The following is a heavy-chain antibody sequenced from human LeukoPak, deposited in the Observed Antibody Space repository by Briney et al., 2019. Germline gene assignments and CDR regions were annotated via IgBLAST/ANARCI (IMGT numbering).Heavy chain of an antibody. CDR2: ISGSGGST. V-gene: IGHV3-23*01. CDR1: GFTFSSYA. Sequence: GGSLRLSCAVSGFTFSSYAMSWVRQAPGKRLEWVSSISGSGGSTYYADSVKGRFTISRDNSKNTLYLQMNNLRAEDTAVYYCARDPGAYSRLPIDSWGQGTLVTVSA. J-gene: IGHJ4*02. CDR3: ARDPGAYSRLPIDS. D-gene: IGHD6-6*01.